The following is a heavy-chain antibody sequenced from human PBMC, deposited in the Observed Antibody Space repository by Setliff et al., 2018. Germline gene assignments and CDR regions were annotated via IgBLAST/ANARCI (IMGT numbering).Heavy chain of an antibody. CDR1: GFPLSTSGMC. D-gene: IGHD3-22*01. Sequence: SGPTLVNPTQTLTLTCTFSGFPLSTSGMCVSWIRQPPGKALEWLARIDWDDDQYYSKSLKTRLTISKDTSKNQVVLTMPNMDPVDTATYYCTHRIDHYYSSGYYNWFDPWGQGTLVTVSS. CDR2: IDWDDDQ. CDR3: THRIDHYYSSGYYNWFDP. V-gene: IGHV2-70*12. J-gene: IGHJ5*02.